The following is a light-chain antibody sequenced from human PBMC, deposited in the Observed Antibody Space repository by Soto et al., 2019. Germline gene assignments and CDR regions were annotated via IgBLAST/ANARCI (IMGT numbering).Light chain of an antibody. Sequence: QSVLTQPPSASGTPGQRVTISCSGSSSNIGSNTVSWFQQTPGRAPKLLLYTNNHRPSGVPDRFSGSKSGTSASRAISGLQSEDEVYYYCAAWDDSLDGHVVFGGGTQLTVL. V-gene: IGLV1-44*01. CDR1: SSNIGSNT. CDR3: AAWDDSLDGHVV. CDR2: TNN. J-gene: IGLJ7*01.